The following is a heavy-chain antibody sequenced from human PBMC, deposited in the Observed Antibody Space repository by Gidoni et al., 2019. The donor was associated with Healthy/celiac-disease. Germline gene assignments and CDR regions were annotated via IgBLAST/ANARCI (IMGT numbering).Heavy chain of an antibody. V-gene: IGHV4-30-4*01. CDR1: GGSISSGDYY. Sequence: QVQLQESGPGLVKPSQTLSLTCTVSGGSISSGDYYWSWIRQPPGKGLEWIGYIYYSGSTYYNPSLKSRVTISVDTSKNQFSLKLSSVTAADTAVYYCARARSSSGWYGPPGVPDYWGQGTLVTVSS. D-gene: IGHD6-19*01. J-gene: IGHJ4*02. CDR3: ARARSSSGWYGPPGVPDY. CDR2: IYYSGST.